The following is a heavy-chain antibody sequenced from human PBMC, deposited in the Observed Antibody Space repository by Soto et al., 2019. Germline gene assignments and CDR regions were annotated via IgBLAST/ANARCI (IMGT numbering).Heavy chain of an antibody. J-gene: IGHJ4*02. D-gene: IGHD1-26*01. CDR2: IIPTFGTA. V-gene: IGHV1-69*06. Sequence: QVQLVQSGTVVQRRGSSVKVSCQASGGSFSSHGMAWVRQAPGQGLEWMGGIIPTFGTATYAPKFQGRVTITADKSTNTAYMELSSLRSEETAVYYCASERSAQYFDFWGQRTMITVSS. CDR1: GGSFSSHG. CDR3: ASERSAQYFDF.